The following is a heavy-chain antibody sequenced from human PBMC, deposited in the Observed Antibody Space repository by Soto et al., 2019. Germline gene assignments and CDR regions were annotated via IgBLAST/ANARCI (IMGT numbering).Heavy chain of an antibody. D-gene: IGHD2-2*01. V-gene: IGHV1-18*01. Sequence: SDTVCFEAAGYIFTNYGIILVRQAPGQGIEWMGWISAENGNTNYAQNLQDRVTMTTDTSTSTAYMELRSLRSDDTAVYYCATCGSSKGGSWLEPWGQGTLVTVSS. CDR1: GYIFTNYG. J-gene: IGHJ5*02. CDR3: ATCGSSKGGSWLEP. CDR2: ISAENGNT.